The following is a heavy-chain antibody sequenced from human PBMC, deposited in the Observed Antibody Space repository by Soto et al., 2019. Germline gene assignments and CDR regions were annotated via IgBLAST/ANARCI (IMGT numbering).Heavy chain of an antibody. Sequence: VQLVESGGGVVQPGRSLRLSCAASGFTFSDYAMHWVRQAPGKGLEWVAVVSHDGSNTHYADAVKGRFTISRDSSKNTVSAEMTSLRAEYTAVYYCAKGGRQWLVTSDFNYWGQGALVTVSS. D-gene: IGHD6-19*01. V-gene: IGHV3-30*18. CDR2: VSHDGSNT. CDR3: AKGGRQWLVTSDFNY. CDR1: GFTFSDYA. J-gene: IGHJ4*02.